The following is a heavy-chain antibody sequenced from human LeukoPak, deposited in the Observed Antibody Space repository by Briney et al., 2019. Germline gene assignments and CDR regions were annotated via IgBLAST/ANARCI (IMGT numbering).Heavy chain of an antibody. CDR1: GFTFSSYW. D-gene: IGHD3-3*01. CDR2: INSDGSST. Sequence: SGGSLRLSCAASGFTFSSYWMHWVRQAPGKGLVWVSRINSDGSSTSYADSVKGRFTISRDNAKNTLYLQMNSLRAEDTAVYYCARVRTYYDFWSGYLSDYWGQGTLVTVSS. J-gene: IGHJ4*02. V-gene: IGHV3-74*01. CDR3: ARVRTYYDFWSGYLSDY.